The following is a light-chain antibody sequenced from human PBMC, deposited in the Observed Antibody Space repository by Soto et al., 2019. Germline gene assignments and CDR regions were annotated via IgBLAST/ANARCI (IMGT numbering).Light chain of an antibody. V-gene: IGKV1-5*03. CDR2: KAS. J-gene: IGKJ1*01. Sequence: DIQMTQSPSTLSASVGDRVTITCRASQRISSWLAWYPQKPGKAPKILIYKASSLESGVPSRFSGSGSGTEFTLPISSMQPDDFATYYCQKYHTWWTFGQGTKVEI. CDR3: QKYHTWWT. CDR1: QRISSW.